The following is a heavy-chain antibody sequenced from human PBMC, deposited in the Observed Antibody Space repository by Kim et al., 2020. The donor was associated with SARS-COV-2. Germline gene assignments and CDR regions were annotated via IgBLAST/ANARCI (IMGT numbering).Heavy chain of an antibody. CDR3: ASLYYDYVWGSYYFDY. J-gene: IGHJ4*02. V-gene: IGHV4-30-4*01. Sequence: SETLSLTCTVSGGSISSGDYYWSWIRQPPGKGLEWIGYIYYSGSTYYNPSLKSRVTISVDTSKNQFSLKLSSVTAADTAVYYCASLYYDYVWGSYYFDYWGQGTLVTVSS. CDR2: IYYSGST. CDR1: GGSISSGDYY. D-gene: IGHD3-16*01.